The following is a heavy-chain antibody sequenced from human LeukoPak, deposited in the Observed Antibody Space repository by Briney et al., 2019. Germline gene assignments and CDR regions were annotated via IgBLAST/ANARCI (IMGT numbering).Heavy chain of an antibody. CDR1: GFTVSNNY. J-gene: IGHJ3*02. Sequence: PGGSLRLSCAASGFTVSNNYMTWVRQAPGKGLDWVSLIYSGDTTYYADAVKGRFTISRDNSKTALYLQMNSLRAEDTAVYCCATHHSGGLHWAFDIWGEGTMVTVSS. D-gene: IGHD1-26*01. CDR3: ATHHSGGLHWAFDI. V-gene: IGHV3-53*01. CDR2: IYSGDTT.